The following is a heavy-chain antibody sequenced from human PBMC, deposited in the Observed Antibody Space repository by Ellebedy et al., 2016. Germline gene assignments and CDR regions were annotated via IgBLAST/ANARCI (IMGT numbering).Heavy chain of an antibody. V-gene: IGHV3-23*01. D-gene: IGHD1-26*01. CDR2: ISGSGGST. CDR1: GFTFSTYA. J-gene: IGHJ4*02. CDR3: ARDGIVGPTREFDY. Sequence: GGSLRLXCAASGFTFSTYAMSWVRQAPGKGPEWVSAISGSGGSTNYADSVKGRFTISRDNSKNTLSLQMNSLRAEDTAVYYCARDGIVGPTREFDYWGQGTLVTVSS.